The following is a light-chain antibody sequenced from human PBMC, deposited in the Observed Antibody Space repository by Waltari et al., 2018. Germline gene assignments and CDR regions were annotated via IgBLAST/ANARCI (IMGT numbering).Light chain of an antibody. CDR2: VNSDGSH. J-gene: IGLJ3*02. V-gene: IGLV4-69*01. Sequence: QLVLTQSPSASASLGASVKLTCTLSSGHSSNVVAWHQQQPEKGPRYLMKVNSDGSHTKGDGIPDRFSGSSSEAERYPTISSLQSDDEADYYCQTWGTGIWVFGGGTRLTVL. CDR3: QTWGTGIWV. CDR1: SGHSSNV.